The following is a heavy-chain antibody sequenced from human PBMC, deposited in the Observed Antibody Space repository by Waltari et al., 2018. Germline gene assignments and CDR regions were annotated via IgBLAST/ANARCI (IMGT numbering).Heavy chain of an antibody. D-gene: IGHD6-6*01. CDR3: ARDRAYRSSSRPLDY. Sequence: QVQLQESGPGLVKPSQTLSLTCTVSGGSITSGDYYWSWIRQPPGKGLEWIGYIYYDGSTYYNPSPKTRITISLDTSKNQFSLKLSSVTAADTAVYYCARDRAYRSSSRPLDYWGQGTLVTVSS. J-gene: IGHJ4*02. V-gene: IGHV4-30-4*08. CDR2: IYYDGST. CDR1: GGSITSGDYY.